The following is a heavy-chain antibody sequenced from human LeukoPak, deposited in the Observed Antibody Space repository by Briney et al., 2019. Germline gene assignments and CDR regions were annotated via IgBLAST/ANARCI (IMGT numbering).Heavy chain of an antibody. V-gene: IGHV3-33*01. D-gene: IGHD2-15*01. CDR3: ASECSGGSCYSYFDY. CDR2: IWYDGSSK. Sequence: GGSLRLSCAASGFTFSSYGMHWVRQAPGKGLEWVAVIWYDGSSKYYADSVKGRFTISRDNSKNTLYLQMNSLRAEDTAVYYCASECSGGSCYSYFDYWGQGTLVTVSS. CDR1: GFTFSSYG. J-gene: IGHJ4*02.